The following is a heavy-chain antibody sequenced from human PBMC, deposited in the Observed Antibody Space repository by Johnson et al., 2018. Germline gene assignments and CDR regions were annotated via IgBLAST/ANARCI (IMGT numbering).Heavy chain of an antibody. CDR3: AREDTRGMDV. CDR2: ISGSGDNT. CDR1: GFTFSGYA. V-gene: IGHV3-23*01. Sequence: VQLQESGGGLVQPGRSLRLSCAASGFTFSGYAMSWVRQDPGKGLEWVSSISGSGDNTYYGDSMKGRFTISRDKYKNTLYLQMNSLRADDTAVYYCAREDTRGMDVWGQGTTVTVSS. D-gene: IGHD5-18*01. J-gene: IGHJ6*02.